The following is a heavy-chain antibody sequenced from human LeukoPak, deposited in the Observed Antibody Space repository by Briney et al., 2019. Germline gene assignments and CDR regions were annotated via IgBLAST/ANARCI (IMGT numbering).Heavy chain of an antibody. CDR2: IYYSGST. V-gene: IGHV4-59*12. D-gene: IGHD3-10*01. CDR3: ARGRRSYYGSGTQVGYYYYYYYMDV. CDR1: GGSISSYY. J-gene: IGHJ6*03. Sequence: SETLSLTCTVSGGSISSYYWSWIRQPPGKGLEWIGYIYYSGSTNYNPSLKRRVTISVDTSKNQFSLKLSSVTAADTAVYYCARGRRSYYGSGTQVGYYYYYYYMDVWGKGTTVTVSS.